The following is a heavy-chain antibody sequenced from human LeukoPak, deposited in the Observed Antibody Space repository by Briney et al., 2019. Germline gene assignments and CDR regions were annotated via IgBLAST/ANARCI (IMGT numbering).Heavy chain of an antibody. J-gene: IGHJ4*02. D-gene: IGHD3-9*01. Sequence: GGSLRLSCTASGFTLSTYWRSWVRQAPGKGLEWVGRIKSKTDGGTTDYAAPVKGRFTISRDDSKNTLYLQMNSLKTEDTAVYYCTTEYYDILTGYDIFVYWGQGTLVTVPS. V-gene: IGHV3-15*01. CDR1: GFTLSTYW. CDR3: TTEYYDILTGYDIFVY. CDR2: IKSKTDGGTT.